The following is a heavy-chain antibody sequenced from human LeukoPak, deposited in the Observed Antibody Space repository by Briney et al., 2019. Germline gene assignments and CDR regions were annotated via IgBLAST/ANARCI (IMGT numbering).Heavy chain of an antibody. V-gene: IGHV3-7*03. CDR3: ARDSRWLLDY. Sequence: GGSLRLSCTASGFTFSSHWMTWVRQSPGKGLEWVANIKEDGGVEYYVDSVKGRFTISRDNTKNALYLQMNNLRADDTAVYFCARDSRWLLDYWGQGTLITVSS. CDR2: IKEDGGVE. D-gene: IGHD6-19*01. J-gene: IGHJ4*02. CDR1: GFTFSSHW.